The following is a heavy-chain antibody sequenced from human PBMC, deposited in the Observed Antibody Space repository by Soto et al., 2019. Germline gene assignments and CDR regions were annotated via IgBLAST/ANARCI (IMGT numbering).Heavy chain of an antibody. V-gene: IGHV1-46*01. CDR1: GYTFTSYY. CDR2: INPSGGST. D-gene: IGHD1-20*01. Sequence: ASVKVSCKASGYTFTSYYMHWVRQAPGQGLEWMGIINPSGGSTSYAQKFQGRVTMTRDTSTSTVYMELSSLRSEDTAVYYCARERLPYNWNVLRPRGSHYGMDVWGQGTTVTVSS. CDR3: ARERLPYNWNVLRPRGSHYGMDV. J-gene: IGHJ6*02.